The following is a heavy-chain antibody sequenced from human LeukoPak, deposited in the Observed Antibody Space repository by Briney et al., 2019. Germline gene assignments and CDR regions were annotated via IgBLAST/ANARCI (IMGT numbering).Heavy chain of an antibody. CDR1: GFTFSSYG. V-gene: IGHV3-30*02. CDR3: AARANDSSGYYNWFDP. D-gene: IGHD3-22*01. CDR2: IRYDGSNK. J-gene: IGHJ5*02. Sequence: GGSLRLSCAASGFTFSSYGMHWVRQAPGKGLEWVAFIRYDGSNKYYADSVKGRFTISRDNSKNTLYLQMNSLRAEDTAVYYCAARANDSSGYYNWFDPWGQGTLVTVSS.